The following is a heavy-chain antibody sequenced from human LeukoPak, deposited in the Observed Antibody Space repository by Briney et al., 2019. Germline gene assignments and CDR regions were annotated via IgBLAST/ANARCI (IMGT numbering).Heavy chain of an antibody. CDR1: GYTFTGYY. J-gene: IGHJ5*02. CDR3: AGDEAKRRGFGP. Sequence: GASVTVSCKASGYTFTGYYMHGVRQAHGQGLEWMGWINPNSGGTNNAQKFQGRVTMTRHTSISTAYMELSRLRSDDTAVYYCAGDEAKRRGFGPWGQGTLVTVSS. CDR2: INPNSGGT. V-gene: IGHV1-2*02.